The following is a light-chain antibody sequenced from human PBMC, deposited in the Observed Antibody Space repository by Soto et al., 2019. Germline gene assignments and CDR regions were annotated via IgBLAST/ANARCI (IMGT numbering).Light chain of an antibody. J-gene: IGLJ2*01. CDR1: SSNIGNNY. Sequence: QSVLTQPHSVSAAPGQKVTIACSGSSSNIGNNYVSWYQHLPGTAPKLLMYENNKRPSGIPDRFSGSKSGTSATLGITGLQTGDEADYYCGTWDNSLSVVVFGGGIKLTVL. V-gene: IGLV1-51*02. CDR2: ENN. CDR3: GTWDNSLSVVV.